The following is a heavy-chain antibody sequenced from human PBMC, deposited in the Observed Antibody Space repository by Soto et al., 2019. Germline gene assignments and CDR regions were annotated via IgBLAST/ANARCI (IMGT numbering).Heavy chain of an antibody. CDR1: GGSISSYY. J-gene: IGHJ5*02. Sequence: QVQLQESGPGLVKPSETLSLTCTVSGGSISSYYWSWIRQPPGKGLEWIGYIYYSGSTNYNPSLRCRVTMSVDTSKNQFSLTLSSVTAAYTAVYYCARGFGCSGRNCYYAGWFDPWGQGTLVTVSS. CDR3: ARGFGCSGRNCYYAGWFDP. CDR2: IYYSGST. D-gene: IGHD2-15*01. V-gene: IGHV4-59*01.